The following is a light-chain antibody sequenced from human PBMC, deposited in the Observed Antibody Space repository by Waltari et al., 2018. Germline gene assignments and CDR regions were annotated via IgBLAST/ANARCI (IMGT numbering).Light chain of an antibody. CDR2: EVT. V-gene: IGLV2-23*02. CDR1: SNDVGSYNL. CDR3: SSYAGSTTLVI. J-gene: IGLJ2*01. Sequence: QSALTQPASVSGSPGQSITISCTGTSNDVGSYNLVSWYQQYPGKAPTLMIYEVTKRPSGVFSRFSGSKSGNTASLTISGLQAEDEADYYCSSYAGSTTLVIFGGGTKLTV.